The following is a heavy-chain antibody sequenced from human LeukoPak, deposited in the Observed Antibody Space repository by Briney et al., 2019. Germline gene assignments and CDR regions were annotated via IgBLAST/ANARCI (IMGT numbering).Heavy chain of an antibody. D-gene: IGHD3-16*01. CDR3: ARDGGA. CDR2: IYYNGNT. J-gene: IGHJ5*02. Sequence: SETLSLTCTVSGGYTSNYYWSWIRQPPGKGLEWIGYIYYNGNTNFNPSLKSRVTISVDTSKNQFSLKLSSVTAADTAVYYCARDGGAWGQGTLVTVSS. V-gene: IGHV4-59*12. CDR1: GGYTSNYY.